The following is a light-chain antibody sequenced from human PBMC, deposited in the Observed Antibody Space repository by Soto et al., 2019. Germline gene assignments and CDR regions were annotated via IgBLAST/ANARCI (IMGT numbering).Light chain of an antibody. CDR2: KAS. Sequence: TQTPGTLSLSPGERATLSCRASQSVTSSHLAWYQQKPGKAPKLLIYKASTLKSGVPSRFSGSGSGTEFTLTISSLQPDDFATYYCQHYNSYSEAFGQGTKVELK. CDR3: QHYNSYSEA. CDR1: QSVTSS. V-gene: IGKV1-5*03. J-gene: IGKJ1*01.